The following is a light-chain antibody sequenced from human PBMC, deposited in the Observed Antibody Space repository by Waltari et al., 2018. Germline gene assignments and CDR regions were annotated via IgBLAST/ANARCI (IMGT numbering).Light chain of an antibody. Sequence: QSALTQPASVSGSPGQSITISCTGTSSDVGSYKPVSGYQQHPGKAPKLMIYEGSKRSSGVSNRFSGSKSGNTASLTISGLQAEDEADYYCCSYAGSSTLVFGGGTKLTVL. CDR3: CSYAGSSTLV. V-gene: IGLV2-23*01. CDR1: SSDVGSYKP. CDR2: EGS. J-gene: IGLJ3*02.